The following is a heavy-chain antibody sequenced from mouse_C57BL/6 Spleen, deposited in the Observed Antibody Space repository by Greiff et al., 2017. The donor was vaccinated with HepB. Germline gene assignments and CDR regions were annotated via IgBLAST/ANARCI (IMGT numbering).Heavy chain of an antibody. D-gene: IGHD3-3*01. Sequence: EVQLQQSGPELVKPGASVKIPCKASGYTFTDYNMDWVKQSHGKSLEWIGDINPNNGGTIYNQKFKGKATLTVDKSSSTAYMELRSLTSEDTAVYYCARWSTGRRGYFDYWGQGTTLTVSS. CDR1: GYTFTDYN. CDR3: ARWSTGRRGYFDY. V-gene: IGHV1-18*01. CDR2: INPNNGGT. J-gene: IGHJ2*01.